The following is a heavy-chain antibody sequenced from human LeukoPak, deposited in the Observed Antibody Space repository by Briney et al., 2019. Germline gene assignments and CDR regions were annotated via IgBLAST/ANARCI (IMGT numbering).Heavy chain of an antibody. CDR3: ARGSASSGWYFLDY. Sequence: GGSLRLSCAASGFTFSSYSMNWVRQAPGKGLEWVSSISSSSGYIYYADSVKGRFTISRDNAKNSLYLQMNSLRAEDTAVYYCARGSASSGWYFLDYWGQGSLVTVSS. CDR2: ISSSSGYI. CDR1: GFTFSSYS. D-gene: IGHD6-19*01. J-gene: IGHJ4*02. V-gene: IGHV3-21*01.